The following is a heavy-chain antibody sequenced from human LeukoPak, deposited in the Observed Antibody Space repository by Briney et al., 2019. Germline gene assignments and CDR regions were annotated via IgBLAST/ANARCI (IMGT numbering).Heavy chain of an antibody. Sequence: SETLSLTCTVSDGSIRSYYWNWIRQSAGKGLEGIGRIYISGSTNYNPSLKTRVTMSLDASKNQFFLTLTSVTAADTAVYYCARDGGPLYGSGSYALDYWGHGTLVTVSS. CDR1: DGSIRSYY. V-gene: IGHV4-4*07. CDR2: IYISGST. J-gene: IGHJ4*01. CDR3: ARDGGPLYGSGSYALDY. D-gene: IGHD3-10*01.